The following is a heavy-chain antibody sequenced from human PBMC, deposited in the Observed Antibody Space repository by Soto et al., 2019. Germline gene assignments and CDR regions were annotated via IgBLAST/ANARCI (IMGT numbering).Heavy chain of an antibody. CDR2: IYYGVSI. J-gene: IGHJ5*02. Sequence: XTLPFTCTVSGXSISRGFYYWSWISQHPGKGLDWLGYIYYGVSICSNLSLKSRVTISVGTSKNQFSPTLSSVTAGDTAVYYCARSNYSLGYCNSTSCYRGGDGFDPWGQVTLVTVAS. CDR3: ARSNYSLGYCNSTSCYRGGDGFDP. V-gene: IGHV4-31*03. D-gene: IGHD2-2*02. CDR1: GXSISRGFYY.